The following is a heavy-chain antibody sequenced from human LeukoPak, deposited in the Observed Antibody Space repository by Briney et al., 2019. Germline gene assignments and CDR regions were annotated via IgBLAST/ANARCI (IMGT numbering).Heavy chain of an antibody. V-gene: IGHV1-46*01. CDR1: GYTFTSYY. J-gene: IGHJ2*01. CDR3: ARVGAVRWYFDL. Sequence: ASVKVSCKASGYTFTSYYMHWVRQAPGRGLEWMGIINPSGGSTSYAQKFQGRVTMTRDMSTSTVYMELSSLRSEDTAVYYCARVGAVRWYFDLWGRGTLVTVSS. D-gene: IGHD1-26*01. CDR2: INPSGGST.